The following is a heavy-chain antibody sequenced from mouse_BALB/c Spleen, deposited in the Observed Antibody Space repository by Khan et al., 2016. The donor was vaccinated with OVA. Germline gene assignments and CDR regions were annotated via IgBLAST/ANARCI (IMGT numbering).Heavy chain of an antibody. CDR2: ISYSGVT. Sequence: EVELVESGPGLVKPSQSLSLTCTFTGYSITSGYARNWIRQFPGNKLEWMGYISYSGVTSYTPSLKSLIAITRDTSKHQFFLQLNSVTTEATANFYCARGNYNEYNVDYWGQGTTLTVSS. D-gene: IGHD1-1*01. CDR1: GYSITSGYA. J-gene: IGHJ2*01. V-gene: IGHV3-2*02. CDR3: ARGNYNEYNVDY.